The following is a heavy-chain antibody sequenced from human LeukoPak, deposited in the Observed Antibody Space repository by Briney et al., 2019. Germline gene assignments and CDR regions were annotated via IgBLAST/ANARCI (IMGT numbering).Heavy chain of an antibody. CDR1: GGTFSSYG. V-gene: IGHV1-18*01. CDR3: ARDGRGGYCSSTSCYSWFDP. CDR2: ISAYNGNT. J-gene: IGHJ5*02. D-gene: IGHD2-2*02. Sequence: ASVKVSCKASGGTFSSYGISWVRQAPGQGLEWMGWISAYNGNTNYAQKLQGRVTMTTDTSTSTAYMELRSLRSDDTAVYYCARDGRGGYCSSTSCYSWFDPWGQGTLVTVSS.